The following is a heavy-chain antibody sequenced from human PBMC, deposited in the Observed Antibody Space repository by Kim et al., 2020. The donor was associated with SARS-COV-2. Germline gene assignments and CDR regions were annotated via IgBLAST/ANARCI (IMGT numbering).Heavy chain of an antibody. J-gene: IGHJ4*02. D-gene: IGHD1-26*01. CDR1: GFTFSSYG. Sequence: GGSLRLSCAASGFTFSSYGMHWVRQAPGKGLEWVAVISYDGSNKYYADSVKGRFTISRDNSKNTLYLQMNSLRAEDTAVYYCAKDGVAIVGGVGFDYWGQGTLVTVSS. CDR2: ISYDGSNK. CDR3: AKDGVAIVGGVGFDY. V-gene: IGHV3-30*18.